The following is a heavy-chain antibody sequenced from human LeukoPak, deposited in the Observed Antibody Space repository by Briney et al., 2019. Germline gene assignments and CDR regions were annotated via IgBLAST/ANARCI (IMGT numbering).Heavy chain of an antibody. Sequence: SETLSLTCTVSGYSISSGYYWGWIRPPPGKGLEWIGSIYHSGSTYYNPSLKSRVTISVDTSKNQFSLKLSSVTAADTAVYYCARVIRGALRAAALAIWGQGTMVTVSS. J-gene: IGHJ3*02. D-gene: IGHD3-10*01. CDR1: GYSISSGYY. CDR3: ARVIRGALRAAALAI. CDR2: IYHSGST. V-gene: IGHV4-38-2*02.